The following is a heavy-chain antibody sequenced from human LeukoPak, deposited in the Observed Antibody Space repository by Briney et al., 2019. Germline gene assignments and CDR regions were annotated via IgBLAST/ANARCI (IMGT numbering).Heavy chain of an antibody. D-gene: IGHD1-1*01. CDR2: ISSSGSTI. CDR1: GFTFSDYY. Sequence: GGSLRLSCAASGFTFSDYYMSWIRQAPGKGLEWVSYISSSGSTIYYADSVKGRFTISRDNAKNSLYLQMNSLRAEDTAVYYCARDAAERRSHDAFDIWGQGTMVTVSS. CDR3: ARDAAERRSHDAFDI. V-gene: IGHV3-11*01. J-gene: IGHJ3*02.